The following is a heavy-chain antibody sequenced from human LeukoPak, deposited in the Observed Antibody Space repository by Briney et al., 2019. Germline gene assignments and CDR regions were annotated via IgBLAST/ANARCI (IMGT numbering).Heavy chain of an antibody. CDR1: GGSISSSSYY. CDR2: IYYSGST. V-gene: IGHV4-39*01. CDR3: ATIAAAGKGGVDY. D-gene: IGHD6-13*01. Sequence: PSETLSLTCTVSGGSISSSSYYWGWIRQPPGKGLEWIGSIYYSGSTYYSPSLKSRVTISVDTSKNQFSLKLSSVTAADTAVYYCATIAAAGKGGVDYWGQGTLVTVSS. J-gene: IGHJ4*02.